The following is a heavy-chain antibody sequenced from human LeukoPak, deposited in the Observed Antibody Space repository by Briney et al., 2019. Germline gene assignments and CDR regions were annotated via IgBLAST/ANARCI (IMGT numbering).Heavy chain of an antibody. CDR3: ARRRMVRGLLNWFDP. D-gene: IGHD3-10*01. J-gene: IGHJ5*02. Sequence: GGSLRLSCAASGFTFSSYEMNWVRQAPGKGLEWVSYISSSGSTIYYADSVKGRFTISRDNAKNSLYLQMNSLRAEDTAVYYCARRRMVRGLLNWFDPWGQGTLVTVSS. V-gene: IGHV3-48*03. CDR2: ISSSGSTI. CDR1: GFTFSSYE.